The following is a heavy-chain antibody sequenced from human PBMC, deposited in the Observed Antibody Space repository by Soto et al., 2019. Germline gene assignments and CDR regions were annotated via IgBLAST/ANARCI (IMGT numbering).Heavy chain of an antibody. CDR2: MNPNSGNT. CDR3: XTXFVXAAGRGY. CDR1: GYTFTSYD. D-gene: IGHD6-13*01. Sequence: QVQLVQSGAEVKKPGASVKVSCKASGYTFTSYDINWVRQATGQGLEWMGWMNPNSGNTGYAQKFQGRVTMTRKTSXXXXXXGXXXXXXEXXXVXYXXTXFVXAAGRGYWGQGTLVTVSS. J-gene: IGHJ4*02. V-gene: IGHV1-8*01.